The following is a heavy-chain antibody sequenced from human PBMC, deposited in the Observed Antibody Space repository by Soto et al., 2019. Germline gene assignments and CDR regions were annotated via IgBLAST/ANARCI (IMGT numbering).Heavy chain of an antibody. D-gene: IGHD4-4*01. CDR1: GGSISSGDYY. CDR3: SSFLHLYSNHESPIPYDFDY. J-gene: IGHJ4*02. V-gene: IGHV4-30-4*01. Sequence: PSETLSLTCTVSGGSISSGDYYWSWIRQPPGKGLEWIGYIYYSGSTYYNPSLKSRVTISVDTSKNQFSLKLSSVTAADTAVYYCSSFLHLYSNHESPIPYDFDYWGQGTLVTVS. CDR2: IYYSGST.